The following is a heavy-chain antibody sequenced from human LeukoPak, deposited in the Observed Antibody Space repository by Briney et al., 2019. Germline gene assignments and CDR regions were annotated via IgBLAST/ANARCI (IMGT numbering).Heavy chain of an antibody. Sequence: GAPVKVSCKASGYTFTNYAFTWVRQAPGQGLEWMGWISAYNGDTNYAQILQGRVTLTADASTNTAYMELRSLRSDDTAVYYCIKGFEYWGQGTLVTVSS. CDR2: ISAYNGDT. V-gene: IGHV1-18*01. CDR1: GYTFTNYA. D-gene: IGHD3-10*01. CDR3: IKGFEY. J-gene: IGHJ4*02.